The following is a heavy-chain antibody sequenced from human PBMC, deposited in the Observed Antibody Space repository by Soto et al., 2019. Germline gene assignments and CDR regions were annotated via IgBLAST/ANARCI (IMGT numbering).Heavy chain of an antibody. CDR1: GGSISSSSYY. D-gene: IGHD3-9*01. Sequence: QLQLQESGPGLVKPSETLSLTCTVSGGSISSSSYYWGWIRQPPGKGLEWIGSIYYSGSTYYNPSLKSRVTISVDTSKNQFSLKLSSVTAADTAVYYCARHDRLRYFDWEAIYYFDYWGQGTLVTVSS. J-gene: IGHJ4*02. V-gene: IGHV4-39*01. CDR2: IYYSGST. CDR3: ARHDRLRYFDWEAIYYFDY.